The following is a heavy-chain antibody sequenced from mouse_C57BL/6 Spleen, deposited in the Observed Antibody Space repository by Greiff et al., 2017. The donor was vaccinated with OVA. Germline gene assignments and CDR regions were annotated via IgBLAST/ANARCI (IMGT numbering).Heavy chain of an antibody. CDR2: IYPSDSEP. Sequence: QVQLQQPGAELVRPGSSVKLSCKASGYTFTSYWLDWVKQRPGQGLEWIGNIYPSDSEPHYTQKFKDKATLTVDKSSSTAYMQLSSLTSEDSAVYYCARSDTTVVAKGWYFDVWGTGTTVTVSS. J-gene: IGHJ1*03. D-gene: IGHD1-1*01. CDR3: ARSDTTVVAKGWYFDV. V-gene: IGHV1-61*01. CDR1: GYTFTSYW.